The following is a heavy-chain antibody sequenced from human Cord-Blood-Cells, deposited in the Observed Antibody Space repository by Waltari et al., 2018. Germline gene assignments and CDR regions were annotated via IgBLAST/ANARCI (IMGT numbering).Heavy chain of an antibody. Sequence: QVQLVQSGAEVKKPGSSVKVSCKASGGTFSSYAISWVRQAPGPGLEWMGRLIPILGIANYAQQFQGRVTITSDKSTSTAYMELSSLRSEDTAVYYCATLGRGSSSPPAEYFQHWGQGTLVTVSS. J-gene: IGHJ1*01. CDR1: GGTFSSYA. D-gene: IGHD6-13*01. CDR3: ATLGRGSSSPPAEYFQH. V-gene: IGHV1-69*09. CDR2: LIPILGIA.